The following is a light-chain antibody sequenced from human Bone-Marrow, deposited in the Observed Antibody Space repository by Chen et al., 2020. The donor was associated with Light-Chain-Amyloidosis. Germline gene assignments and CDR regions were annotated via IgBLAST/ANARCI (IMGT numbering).Light chain of an antibody. CDR3: QVWDRSSDRPV. V-gene: IGLV3-21*02. J-gene: IGLJ3*02. CDR1: NIGSTS. Sequence: SYVLTQPSSVSVAPGQTATIACGGNNIGSTSVHWYQQTPGQAPLLVVYDDSDRPSGIPERLSGSNSGNTATLPISRVEAGDEADHYCQVWDRSSDRPVFGGGTKLTVL. CDR2: DDS.